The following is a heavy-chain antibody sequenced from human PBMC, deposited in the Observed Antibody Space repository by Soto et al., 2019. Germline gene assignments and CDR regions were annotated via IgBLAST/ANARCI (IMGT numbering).Heavy chain of an antibody. Sequence: QVQLVASGGGVVQPGRSLSLSCAASGFTFSIYGMHWVRQAPGKGLEWVAVISYDGSNKYYADSVKGRFTISRDNSKNTLYLQMNSLRAEETAVYYCAKESNSYGYSGMDVWGQGTTVTVSS. D-gene: IGHD5-18*01. J-gene: IGHJ6*02. CDR1: GFTFSIYG. CDR3: AKESNSYGYSGMDV. CDR2: ISYDGSNK. V-gene: IGHV3-30*18.